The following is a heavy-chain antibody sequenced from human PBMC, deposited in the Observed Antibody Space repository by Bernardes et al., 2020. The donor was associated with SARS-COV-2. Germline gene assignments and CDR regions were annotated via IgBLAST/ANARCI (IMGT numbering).Heavy chain of an antibody. CDR3: ARGTYDYGDYEFFY. J-gene: IGHJ4*02. Sequence: ETLSLTCTVSGGSISRSSYYWGWIRQPPGKGLEWIGSIYYSGSTYYNPSLKSRVTISVDTSKNQFSLKLSSVTAADTAVYYCARGTYDYGDYEFFYWGQGTLVTVSS. CDR1: GGSISRSSYY. CDR2: IYYSGST. D-gene: IGHD4-17*01. V-gene: IGHV4-39*01.